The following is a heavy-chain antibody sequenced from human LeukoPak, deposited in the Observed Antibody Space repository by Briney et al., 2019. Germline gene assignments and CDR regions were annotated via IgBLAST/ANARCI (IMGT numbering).Heavy chain of an antibody. CDR2: ISTSISYI. CDR3: AREYRGNADY. D-gene: IGHD2-21*01. J-gene: IGHJ4*02. V-gene: IGHV3-21*01. CDR1: GFTFGSYS. Sequence: PGGSLRLSCAASGFTFGSYSMNWVRQAPGKWRGWVASISTSISYIYYADSGKGRFTISRDNAKNSLYLQMNSLRAEDTAVYYCAREYRGNADYWGQGTLVTVSS.